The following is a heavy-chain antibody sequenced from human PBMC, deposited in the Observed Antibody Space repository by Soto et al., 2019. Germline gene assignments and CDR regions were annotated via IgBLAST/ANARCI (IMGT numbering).Heavy chain of an antibody. CDR1: GVSVSGSSC. Sequence: SETLSLTCTVSGVSVSGSSCWTWIRQAPGKGLEWIGCVFYNGTTNYNPSLRSPVTISVDTSKNQFSLKVTSVTAADTAVYWCARDSRLVKIPSSNRYYYPGMDVWGQGKTVTVSS. J-gene: IGHJ6*02. CDR2: VFYNGTT. CDR3: ARDSRLVKIPSSNRYYYPGMDV. D-gene: IGHD2-2*01. V-gene: IGHV4-61*01.